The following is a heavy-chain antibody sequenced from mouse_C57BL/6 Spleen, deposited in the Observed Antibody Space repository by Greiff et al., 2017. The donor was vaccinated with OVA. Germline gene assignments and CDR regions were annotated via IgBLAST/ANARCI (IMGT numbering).Heavy chain of an antibody. Sequence: VHVKQSGPELVKPGASVKISCKASGYSFTGYYMNWVKQSPEKSLEWIGEINPSTGGTTYNQKFKAKATLTVDKSSSTAYMQLKSLTSEDSAVYYCARSGLPAWFAYWGQGTLVTVSA. J-gene: IGHJ3*01. CDR1: GYSFTGYY. V-gene: IGHV1-42*01. D-gene: IGHD2-4*01. CDR3: ARSGLPAWFAY. CDR2: INPSTGGT.